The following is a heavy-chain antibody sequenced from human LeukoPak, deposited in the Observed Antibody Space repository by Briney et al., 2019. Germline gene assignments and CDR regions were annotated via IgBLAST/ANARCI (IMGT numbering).Heavy chain of an antibody. V-gene: IGHV4-59*01. D-gene: IGHD3-10*01. J-gene: IGHJ5*02. CDR3: ARGGDLSWFDP. CDR2: IYYSGST. CDR1: GGSISSYY. Sequence: PSETLSLTCTVSGGSISSYYWSWIRQPPGKGLEWIGYIYYSGSTNYNPSLKSRVTISVDTSKNQFSLKLSSVTAADTAVYYCARGGDLSWFDPWGQGTLVTVSS.